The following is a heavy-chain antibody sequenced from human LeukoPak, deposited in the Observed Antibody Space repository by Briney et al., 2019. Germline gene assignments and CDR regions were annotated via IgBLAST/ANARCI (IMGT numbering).Heavy chain of an antibody. D-gene: IGHD4-17*01. J-gene: IGHJ5*01. CDR3: ARDNDDGDYVGWFDP. CDR1: GASISSGYYY. V-gene: IGHV4-30-4*01. CDR2: IYYSGTT. Sequence: PSETLSLTCTVSGASISSGYYYWSWLRQSPGKGLEWIGYIYYSGTTYYSPSLKSRLTISLDTSKNHLSLKLTSVTAADTAIYYCARDNDDGDYVGWFDPWGQGTTVTVSS.